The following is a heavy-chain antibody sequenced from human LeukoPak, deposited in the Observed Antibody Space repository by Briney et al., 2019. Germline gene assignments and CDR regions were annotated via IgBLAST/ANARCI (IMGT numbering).Heavy chain of an antibody. V-gene: IGHV3-53*01. Sequence: GGSLRLSCAASGFTVSSNYMSWVRQAPGKGLEWVSVIYSGGSTYYADSVKGRFTISRDNSKNTLYLQMNSLRAEDTAVYYCAAVAGITQTGLDYWGQGTLVTVSS. CDR3: AAVAGITQTGLDY. D-gene: IGHD6-19*01. CDR2: IYSGGST. J-gene: IGHJ4*02. CDR1: GFTVSSNY.